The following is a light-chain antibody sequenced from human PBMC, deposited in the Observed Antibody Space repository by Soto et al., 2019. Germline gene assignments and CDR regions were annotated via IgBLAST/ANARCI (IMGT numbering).Light chain of an antibody. CDR3: QQYNNYWT. Sequence: DIQMTQSPSTLSACVGDRVTITCRASQSCGTSLAWYQQRPGKAPNLLIYKASNLESGVPSRFSGSGSGTEFTLTISSVQPDDFATYYCQQYNNYWTFGQGTKVEIK. J-gene: IGKJ1*01. CDR2: KAS. CDR1: QSCGTS. V-gene: IGKV1-5*03.